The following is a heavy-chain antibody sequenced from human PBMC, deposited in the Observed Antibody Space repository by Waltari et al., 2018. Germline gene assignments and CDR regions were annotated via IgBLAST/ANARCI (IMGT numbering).Heavy chain of an antibody. CDR3: ARLTTADPYYFDY. V-gene: IGHV4-59*01. Sequence: QVQLQESGPGLVKPSETLSLTCTVSGGSISSYYWSWIRQPPGKGLEWIGYIYYRGSTNYNPSLKSRVTISVDTSKNQFSLKLSSVTAADTAVYYCARLTTADPYYFDYWGQGTLVTVSS. CDR2: IYYRGST. CDR1: GGSISSYY. D-gene: IGHD4-4*01. J-gene: IGHJ4*02.